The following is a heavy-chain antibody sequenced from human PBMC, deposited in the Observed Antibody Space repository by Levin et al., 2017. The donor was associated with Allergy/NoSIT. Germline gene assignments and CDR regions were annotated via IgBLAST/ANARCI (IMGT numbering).Heavy chain of an antibody. D-gene: IGHD6-19*01. V-gene: IGHV3-64D*06. J-gene: IGHJ4*02. CDR2: IWTTGDGT. CDR3: VKGSSARFFLDY. Sequence: PGGSLRLSCSVSGFTFSSYVMHWVRQAPGKGLEYVSAIWTTGDGTYYADSVKGRFTISRDNSKSTLYLQMSGLRVEDTAVYYCVKGSSARFFLDYWGQGALVTVYS. CDR1: GFTFSSYV.